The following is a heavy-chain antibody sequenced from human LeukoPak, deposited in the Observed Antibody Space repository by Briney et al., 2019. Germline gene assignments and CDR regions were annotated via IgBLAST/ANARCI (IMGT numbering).Heavy chain of an antibody. V-gene: IGHV1-69*06. D-gene: IGHD2-2*01. CDR2: IIPIFGTA. CDR3: ASGVVVVPAAIVAYYMDV. CDR1: GGTFSSYA. Sequence: SVKVSCKASGGTFSSYAISWVRQAPGQGLEWMGRIIPIFGTANYAQKFQGRVTITADKSTSTAYMELSSLRSEDTAVYYCASGVVVVPAAIVAYYMDVWGKGTTVTVS. J-gene: IGHJ6*03.